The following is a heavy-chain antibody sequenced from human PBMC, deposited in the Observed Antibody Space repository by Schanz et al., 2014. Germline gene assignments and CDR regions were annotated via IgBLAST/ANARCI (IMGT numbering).Heavy chain of an antibody. CDR3: ARDQSPYTNSSDVRYIDY. Sequence: QVQLVQSGAEVKKPGSSMKVSCKASGGTFNSYTINWVRQAPGQGLEWMGRIIPILGIANYAQKFQGRVTITADRSTSTAYMDLRSLRSDDTAVYYCARDQSPYTNSSDVRYIDYWGQGSLVTVSS. V-gene: IGHV1-69*08. CDR1: GGTFNSYT. D-gene: IGHD6-6*01. J-gene: IGHJ4*02. CDR2: IIPILGIA.